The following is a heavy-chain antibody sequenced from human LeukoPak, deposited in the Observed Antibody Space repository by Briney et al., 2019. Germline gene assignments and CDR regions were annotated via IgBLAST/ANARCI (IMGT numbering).Heavy chain of an antibody. Sequence: GGSLSLSCAASGFTFSSYGMHWVRQAPGKGLEWVAVISFDGSKKYYADSVRGRFTISRDNSKNTLYLQMNSLRAEDAAVYYCAIGGGGSGNYYYFDYWGQGTLVTVSS. V-gene: IGHV3-30*03. CDR1: GFTFSSYG. J-gene: IGHJ4*02. CDR2: ISFDGSKK. CDR3: AIGGGGSGNYYYFDY. D-gene: IGHD3-10*01.